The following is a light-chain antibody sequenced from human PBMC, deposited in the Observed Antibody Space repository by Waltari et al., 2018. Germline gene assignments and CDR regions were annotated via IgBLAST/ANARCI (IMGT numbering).Light chain of an antibody. CDR1: NNNVGNQG. CDR3: SAWDSSVRAWV. Sequence: QAGLTQPPSVSKDLRQTATLTCTGNNNNVGNQGAAWLQQHQGHPPKLLFYRNNERPSGTSDRFTASRSGNTASLIITGLQPDDEADYCCSAWDSSVRAWVFGGGTKLTVL. V-gene: IGLV10-54*04. J-gene: IGLJ3*02. CDR2: RNN.